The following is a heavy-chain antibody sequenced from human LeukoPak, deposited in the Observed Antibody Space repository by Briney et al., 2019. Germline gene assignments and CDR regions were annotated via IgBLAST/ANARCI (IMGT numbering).Heavy chain of an antibody. V-gene: IGHV3-66*01. CDR2: IYSGGST. CDR1: GFTVSSNY. CDR3: ARDLGFWSGYSDKYDY. Sequence: PGGSLRLSCAASGFTVSSNYMSWVRQAPGKGLEWVSVIYSGGSTYYADSVKGRFTISRDNSKNTLYLQMNSLRAEDTAVYYCARDLGFWSGYSDKYDYWGQGTLVTVSS. D-gene: IGHD3-3*01. J-gene: IGHJ4*02.